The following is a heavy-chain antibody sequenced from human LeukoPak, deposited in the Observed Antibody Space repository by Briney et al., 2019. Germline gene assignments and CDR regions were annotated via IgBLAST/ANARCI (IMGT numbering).Heavy chain of an antibody. CDR1: GGSISSYY. J-gene: IGHJ4*02. CDR2: IYYSGST. Sequence: PSETLSLTCTVSGGSISSYYWSWIRQPPGKGLEWIGYIYYSGSTNYNPSLKSRVTISVDTSKNQFSLELSSVTAADTAVYYCAREQGYSYGYFDYWGQGTLVTVSS. CDR3: AREQGYSYGYFDY. D-gene: IGHD5-18*01. V-gene: IGHV4-59*01.